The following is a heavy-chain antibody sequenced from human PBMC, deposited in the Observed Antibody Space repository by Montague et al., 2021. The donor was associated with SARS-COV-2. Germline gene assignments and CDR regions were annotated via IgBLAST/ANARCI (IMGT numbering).Heavy chain of an antibody. J-gene: IGHJ4*02. Sequence: SETLSLTCSVSGGSISSSYWSWIRQPPGKGLEWIGYIYHYGSAKYNPSLKSRVTISVDTSKNQFSLKLSSVTAVDTDVYYCARHGNWDSYYFDYWGQGTLVTVSS. V-gene: IGHV4-59*08. CDR3: ARHGNWDSYYFDY. CDR1: GGSISSSY. D-gene: IGHD7-27*01. CDR2: IYHYGSA.